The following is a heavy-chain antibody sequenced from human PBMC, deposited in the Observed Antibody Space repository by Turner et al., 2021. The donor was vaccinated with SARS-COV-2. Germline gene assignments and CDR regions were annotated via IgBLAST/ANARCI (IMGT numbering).Heavy chain of an antibody. V-gene: IGHV4-39*01. J-gene: IGHJ4*02. Sequence: QLQLQESGPGLVKPSETLSLTCTVSGGSISSSSYYWGWIRQPPGKGLEWIGSIYYSGRTYYNPSLKSRVTISVDTSKNQFSLKLSSVTAADTAVYYCARHYYDSSGFYYPDYWGQGTLVTVSS. CDR2: IYYSGRT. CDR3: ARHYYDSSGFYYPDY. CDR1: GGSISSSSYY. D-gene: IGHD3-22*01.